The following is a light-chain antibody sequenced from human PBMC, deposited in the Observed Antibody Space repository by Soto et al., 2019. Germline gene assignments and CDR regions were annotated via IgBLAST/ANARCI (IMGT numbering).Light chain of an antibody. V-gene: IGLV1-47*01. J-gene: IGLJ2*01. Sequence: QPLLTQPPSASGTPGQRVTISCSGSSSNIGSNYVYWYQQLPGTAPKLLIYRNNQRPSGVPDRFSGSKSGTSASLAISGLRSEDEADYYCAAWDDSLSGRVFGGGTKVTVL. CDR1: SSNIGSNY. CDR3: AAWDDSLSGRV. CDR2: RNN.